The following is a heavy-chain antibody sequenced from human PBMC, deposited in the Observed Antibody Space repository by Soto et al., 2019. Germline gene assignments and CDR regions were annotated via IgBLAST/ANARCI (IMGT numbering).Heavy chain of an antibody. CDR1: GGSISSGGYY. D-gene: IGHD3-10*01. CDR3: ARDTVTMVRGVASGWFDP. Sequence: ETLSLTCTVSGGSISSGGYYWSWIRQPPGKGLEWIGYIYYSGSTNYNPSLKSRVTISVDTSKNQFSLKLSSVTAADTAVYYCARDTVTMVRGVASGWFDPWGQGTLVTVSS. CDR2: IYYSGST. J-gene: IGHJ5*02. V-gene: IGHV4-61*08.